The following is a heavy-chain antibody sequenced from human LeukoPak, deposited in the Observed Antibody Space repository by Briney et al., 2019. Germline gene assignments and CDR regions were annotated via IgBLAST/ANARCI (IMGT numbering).Heavy chain of an antibody. CDR2: INPNSGGT. CDR3: ARDVYYYDSSGSYYYYFDY. CDR1: GYTFTGYY. D-gene: IGHD3-22*01. V-gene: IGHV1-2*02. J-gene: IGHJ4*02. Sequence: ASVKVSCKASGYTFTGYYMHWVRQAPGQGLEWMGWINPNSGGTNYAQKFQGRVTMTRDTSISTAYMELSRLRSDDTAVYYCARDVYYYDSSGSYYYYFDYWGQGTLVTVSS.